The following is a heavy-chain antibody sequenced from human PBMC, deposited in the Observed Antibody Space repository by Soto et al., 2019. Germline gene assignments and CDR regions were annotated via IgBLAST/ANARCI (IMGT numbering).Heavy chain of an antibody. V-gene: IGHV3-7*01. Sequence: GGSLRLSCAVSGFTFSSYWMSWVRQAPGKGLEWVANIKQDGSEKYYVDSVKGRFTISRDNAKNSLYLQMNSLRAEDTAVYYCARDLGYCSGGNCYTVLDYWGQGTLVTVSS. D-gene: IGHD2-15*01. J-gene: IGHJ4*02. CDR1: GFTFSSYW. CDR3: ARDLGYCSGGNCYTVLDY. CDR2: IKQDGSEK.